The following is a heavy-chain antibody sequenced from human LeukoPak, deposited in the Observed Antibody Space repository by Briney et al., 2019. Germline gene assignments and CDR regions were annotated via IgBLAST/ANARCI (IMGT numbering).Heavy chain of an antibody. Sequence: ASVKVSYKVSGYTLTELSMHWVRQAPGKGLEWMGGFDPEDGETIYAQKLQGRVTMTEDTSTDTAYMELSSLRSEDTAVYYSATAWEPAAFVDYWGQGTLVTVSS. CDR2: FDPEDGET. D-gene: IGHD1-26*01. CDR1: GYTLTELS. J-gene: IGHJ4*02. CDR3: ATAWEPAAFVDY. V-gene: IGHV1-24*01.